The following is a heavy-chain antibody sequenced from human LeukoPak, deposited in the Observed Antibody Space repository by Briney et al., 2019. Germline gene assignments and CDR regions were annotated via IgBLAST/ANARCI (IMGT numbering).Heavy chain of an antibody. J-gene: IGHJ4*01. V-gene: IGHV4-61*01. CDR3: ARGVFSSGYYYYFDY. Sequence: SETLSLTCIVSGGSISSTTYYWSWIRQPPGKGLEWIGYIYDSGTTNYNPSLKSRVNISVDTSKNQFSLKLRSVTAADTAVYYCARGVFSSGYYYYFDYWGQGTLVTVSS. CDR1: GGSISSTTYY. D-gene: IGHD3-22*01. CDR2: IYDSGTT.